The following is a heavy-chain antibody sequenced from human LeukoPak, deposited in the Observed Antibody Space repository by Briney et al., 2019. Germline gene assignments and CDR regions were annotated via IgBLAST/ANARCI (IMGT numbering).Heavy chain of an antibody. CDR1: GFTFSSYS. CDR3: AGGGDQPTFLFQYMDV. D-gene: IGHD2-2*01. V-gene: IGHV3-21*06. Sequence: GGSLRLSCAASGFTFSSYSMHWVRQAPGKGLEWVSSIRSNSSSKNNADSVNGRFTISRDNAKNSLFLQMNSLRAEDTAVYYCAGGGDQPTFLFQYMDVWGKGTTVTVSS. J-gene: IGHJ6*03. CDR2: IRSNSSSK.